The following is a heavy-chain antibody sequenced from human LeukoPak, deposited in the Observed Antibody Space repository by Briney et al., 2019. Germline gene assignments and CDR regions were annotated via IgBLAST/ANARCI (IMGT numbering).Heavy chain of an antibody. V-gene: IGHV4-34*01. CDR3: ARGRLYGGRYRWDYFDY. D-gene: IGHD6-19*01. CDR1: GFTFSDHY. Sequence: PGGSLRLSCAASGFTFSDHYMDWVRQPPGKGLEWIGEINHSGSTNYNPSLKSRVTISVDTSKNQFSLKLSSVTAADTAVYYCARGRLYGGRYRWDYFDYWGQGTLVTVSS. CDR2: INHSGST. J-gene: IGHJ4*02.